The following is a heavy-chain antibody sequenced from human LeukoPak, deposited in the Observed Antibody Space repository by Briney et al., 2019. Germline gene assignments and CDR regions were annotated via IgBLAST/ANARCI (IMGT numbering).Heavy chain of an antibody. CDR3: VRAIGSNTL. V-gene: IGHV3-30-3*01. D-gene: IGHD4-23*01. Sequence: GRSLRLSCAASGFTFSSYAMHWVRQAPGKGLEWVAVISNDGSNKYYADSVKGRFTISRDNAKNSLYLQMNSLRAEDTAVYFCVRAIGSNTLWGQGTLVTVSS. CDR2: ISNDGSNK. CDR1: GFTFSSYA. J-gene: IGHJ4*02.